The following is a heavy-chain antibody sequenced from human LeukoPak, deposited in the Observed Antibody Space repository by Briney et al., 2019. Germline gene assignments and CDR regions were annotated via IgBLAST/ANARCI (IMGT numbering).Heavy chain of an antibody. J-gene: IGHJ6*02. Sequence: SETLSLTCAVYGGSFSGYYWSWIRQPPGKGLEWIGEINHSGSTNYNPSLKSRVTISVDTSKNQFSLKLSSVTAADTAVYYCARSSDYDYYYGMDVWGQGTTVTVSS. D-gene: IGHD6-6*01. CDR3: ARSSDYDYYYGMDV. CDR1: GGSFSGYY. CDR2: INHSGST. V-gene: IGHV4-34*01.